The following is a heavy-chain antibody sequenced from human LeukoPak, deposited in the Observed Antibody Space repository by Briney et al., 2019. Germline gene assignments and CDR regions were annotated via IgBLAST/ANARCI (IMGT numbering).Heavy chain of an antibody. CDR3: TTDDMVVRGVMSDY. Sequence: TAGGSLRLSCAASGFTFSNAWMSWVRQAPGKGLEWVGRIKSKTDGGTTDYAAPVKGRFTISRDDSKNTLYLQMNSLKTEDTAVYYCTTDDMVVRGVMSDYWGQRTLVTVSS. J-gene: IGHJ4*02. CDR1: GFTFSNAW. V-gene: IGHV3-15*01. D-gene: IGHD3-10*01. CDR2: IKSKTDGGTT.